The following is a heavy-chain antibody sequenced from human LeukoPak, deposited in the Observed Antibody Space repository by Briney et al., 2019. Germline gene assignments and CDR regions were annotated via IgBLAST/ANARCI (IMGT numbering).Heavy chain of an antibody. CDR3: AGLWSGPDY. CDR2: ISYDGSNK. Sequence: GGSLRLSCAASGFTFSSYGMHWVRQAPGKGLEWVAVISYDGSNKYYADSVKGRFTVSRDNSKNTLYLQMNSLRAEDTAVYYCAGLWSGPDYWGHGTVVTVSS. D-gene: IGHD2-8*02. CDR1: GFTFSSYG. J-gene: IGHJ4*01. V-gene: IGHV3-30*03.